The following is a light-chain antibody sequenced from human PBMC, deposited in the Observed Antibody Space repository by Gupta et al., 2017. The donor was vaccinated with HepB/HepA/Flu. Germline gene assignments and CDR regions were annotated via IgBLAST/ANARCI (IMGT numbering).Light chain of an antibody. CDR2: RNY. CDR1: SSNVGKSF. Sequence: QSVVTQPASACGTPGQRVTISCSGSSSNVGKSFVYWYQQFPGAAPKLLIYRNYQRPSGVPDRFSGSKSGSSASLAINGLRSEDEANYYCAAWDRSQRLVAFGGGTKLTVL. J-gene: IGLJ2*01. V-gene: IGLV1-47*01. CDR3: AAWDRSQRLVA.